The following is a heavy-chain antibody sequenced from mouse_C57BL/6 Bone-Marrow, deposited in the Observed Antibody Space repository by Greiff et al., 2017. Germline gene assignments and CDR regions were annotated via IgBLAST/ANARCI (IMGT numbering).Heavy chain of an antibody. D-gene: IGHD2-4*01. J-gene: IGHJ4*01. Sequence: EVQGVESGPELVKPGASVKISCKASGYSFTDYNMNWVKQSNGKSLEWIGVINPNYGTTSYKQKFKGKATLTVDQSYSTAYMQLNSLTSEYSAVYYCARGYDYDYAMDYWCQGTSVTVSS. CDR2: INPNYGTT. CDR3: ARGYDYDYAMDY. V-gene: IGHV1-39*01. CDR1: GYSFTDYN.